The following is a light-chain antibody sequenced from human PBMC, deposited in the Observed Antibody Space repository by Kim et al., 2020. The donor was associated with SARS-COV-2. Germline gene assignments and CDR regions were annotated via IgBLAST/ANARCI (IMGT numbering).Light chain of an antibody. J-gene: IGLJ2*01. V-gene: IGLV6-57*03. CDR1: SGRIASNF. Sequence: EVPGKTVPLSATRGSGRIASNFVQWYQQRPGSAPTSVIYEDNQRPSWVPDRFSGSIDDSSNSASLTISGLKTEDEADYYCQSGRLFGGGTQLTVL. CDR3: QSGRL. CDR2: EDN.